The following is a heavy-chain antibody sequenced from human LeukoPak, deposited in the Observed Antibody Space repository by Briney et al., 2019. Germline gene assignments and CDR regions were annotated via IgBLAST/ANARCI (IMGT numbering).Heavy chain of an antibody. CDR1: GGSIRSYY. CDR2: IHYSGST. J-gene: IGHJ4*02. Sequence: SETLSLTCTVSGGSIRSYYWSWIRQPPGKGLEWVGYIHYSGSTNYNPSLKSRVTISVDTSKNQFSLKLSSVTAADTAVYYRARVDPDSSSTLEVFDYWGQGTLVTVSS. D-gene: IGHD6-6*01. CDR3: ARVDPDSSSTLEVFDY. V-gene: IGHV4-59*01.